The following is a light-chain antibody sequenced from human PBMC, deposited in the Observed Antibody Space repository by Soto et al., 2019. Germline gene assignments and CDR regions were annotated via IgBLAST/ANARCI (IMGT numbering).Light chain of an antibody. CDR1: QNIDSY. Sequence: EIVLTQSPATLSLSPGERATLSCRASQNIDSYLAWYQQKPGQAPRLLLYEASNRPTGIPSRFSGSGSGTDFTLTISSLEPEDFAGYYCQQRSDWPPTWTFGQGTKVEIK. J-gene: IGKJ1*01. CDR3: QQRSDWPPTWT. V-gene: IGKV3-11*01. CDR2: EAS.